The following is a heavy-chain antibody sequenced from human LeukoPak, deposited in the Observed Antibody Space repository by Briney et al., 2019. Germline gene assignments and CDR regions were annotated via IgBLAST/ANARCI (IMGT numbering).Heavy chain of an antibody. D-gene: IGHD1-14*01. Sequence: GASVKVSCKASGGTFSSYAISWVRQAPGQGLEWMGGIIPIFGTANYAQKFQGRVTITTDESTSTAYMELSSLRSEDTAVYYCAREPGRDYYYYMDVWGKGTTVTVSS. CDR1: GGTFSSYA. CDR3: AREPGRDYYYYMDV. V-gene: IGHV1-69*05. J-gene: IGHJ6*03. CDR2: IIPIFGTA.